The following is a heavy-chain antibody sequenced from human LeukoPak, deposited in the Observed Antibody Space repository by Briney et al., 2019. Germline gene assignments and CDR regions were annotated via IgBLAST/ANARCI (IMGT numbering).Heavy chain of an antibody. Sequence: PGGSLRLSCAASGFPLSSYSMNWVRQAPGKGLEWLSSISSSSIYKYYADSVKGRFTISRDNAQNSLYLQMDSLRADDTAVYYCARDTISGVPLDYWGQGTLVTVSS. J-gene: IGHJ4*02. CDR2: ISSSSIYK. CDR3: ARDTISGVPLDY. D-gene: IGHD3-10*01. CDR1: GFPLSSYS. V-gene: IGHV3-21*01.